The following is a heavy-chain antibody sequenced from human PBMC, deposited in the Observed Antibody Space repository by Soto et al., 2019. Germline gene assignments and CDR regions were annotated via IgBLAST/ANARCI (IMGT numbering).Heavy chain of an antibody. J-gene: IGHJ4*02. CDR3: GNTDCGWFGVGDY. D-gene: IGHD3-10*01. V-gene: IGHV4-39*01. Sequence: QLQLQESGPGLVKPSETLSLTCIVSGGSISSSSDYWGWIRQPPGKGLEWIGSIHYSGSTYYNPSLKNRVTISVDTSKNQFSLKMYSMTAADTAVYYCGNTDCGWFGVGDYWGQGTLVTVSS. CDR2: IHYSGST. CDR1: GGSISSSSDY.